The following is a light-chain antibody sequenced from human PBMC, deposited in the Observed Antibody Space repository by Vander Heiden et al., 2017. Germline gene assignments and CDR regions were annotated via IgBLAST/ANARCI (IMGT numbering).Light chain of an antibody. CDR2: AAS. Sequence: DPVTITCRASQSISSYLNWYQQKPGKAPKLLIYAASSLQSGVPSRFSGSGSGTDFTLTISSLQPEDFATYYCQQSDSTPLTFGGGTKVXIK. J-gene: IGKJ4*01. CDR1: QSISSY. V-gene: IGKV1-39*01. CDR3: QQSDSTPLT.